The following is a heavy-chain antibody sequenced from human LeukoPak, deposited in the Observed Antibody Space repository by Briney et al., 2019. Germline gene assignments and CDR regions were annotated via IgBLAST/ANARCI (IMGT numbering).Heavy chain of an antibody. CDR3: ARRTEHGNDY. V-gene: IGHV1-8*01. J-gene: IGHJ4*02. D-gene: IGHD4-23*01. CDR1: GYTFTGYD. CDR2: MNPNSGNI. Sequence: ASVKVSCKASGYTFTGYDINWVRQATGQGLEYMGWMNPNSGNIEYAQKFQGRVTMTRDTSISTAYMELSSLRSEDTAVYYCARRTEHGNDYWGQGTLVTVSS.